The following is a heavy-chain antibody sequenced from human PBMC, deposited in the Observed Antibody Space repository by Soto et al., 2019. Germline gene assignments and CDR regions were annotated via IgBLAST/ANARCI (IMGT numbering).Heavy chain of an antibody. CDR1: GFSVGSNY. V-gene: IGHV3-53*01. D-gene: IGHD2-8*02. Sequence: GGSLRLSCAASGFSVGSNYMNWVRQAPGKGLEWVSVFYPAGSTYYADSVKGRFTISRDNTKNTLYLQMNSLRAEDTAVYYCARERLVASNWFSDLWGRGTLVTVSS. CDR2: FYPAGST. CDR3: ARERLVASNWFSDL. J-gene: IGHJ2*01.